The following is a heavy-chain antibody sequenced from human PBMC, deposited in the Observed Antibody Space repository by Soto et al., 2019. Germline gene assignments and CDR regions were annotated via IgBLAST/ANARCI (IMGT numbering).Heavy chain of an antibody. CDR1: GGTFSTYA. CDR2: IIPLFGTA. J-gene: IGHJ4*02. Sequence: QVQLEQYGAEVKQPGSSVRVSCKTSGGTFSTYAINWVRQAPGQGLEWMGAIIPLFGTADYSQKFQGRVTITADESKSTAYMELSSLRSNDTAVYFCARPKGTYSSGYYYFSCWGQGTLVNVSS. V-gene: IGHV1-69*01. D-gene: IGHD6-19*01. CDR3: ARPKGTYSSGYYYFSC.